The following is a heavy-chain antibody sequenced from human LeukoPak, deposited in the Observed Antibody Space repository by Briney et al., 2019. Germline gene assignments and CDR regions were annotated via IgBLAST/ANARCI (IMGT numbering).Heavy chain of an antibody. CDR2: IYYSERT. V-gene: IGHV4-59*01. CDR1: GGSISSYC. Sequence: SETLSLTCTVSGGSISSYCWSWIRQPPGKGLEGIGYIYYSERTNHHPSLKSRVTISVDTSKNQFSLKLSSLTAADTAVYYCARGRAGLPIFGVPTQPIDYWRQGTLVTVSS. CDR3: ARGRAGLPIFGVPTQPIDY. D-gene: IGHD3-3*01. J-gene: IGHJ4*02.